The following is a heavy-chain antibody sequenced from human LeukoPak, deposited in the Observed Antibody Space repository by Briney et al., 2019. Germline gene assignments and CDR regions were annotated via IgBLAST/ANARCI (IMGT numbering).Heavy chain of an antibody. V-gene: IGHV4-39*07. CDR2: IYFSGNT. D-gene: IGHD4-17*01. J-gene: IGHJ5*02. CDR1: GAYIRSSDYY. CDR3: ARDARDYGDHDWFDP. Sequence: SETLSLTCTVSGAYIRSSDYYWGWIRQPPGKGLEWIGSIYFSGNTYYNPSLKSRVTITVDTSKNQFSLNLTSVTAADTAVYYCARDARDYGDHDWFDPWGQGTLVTVSS.